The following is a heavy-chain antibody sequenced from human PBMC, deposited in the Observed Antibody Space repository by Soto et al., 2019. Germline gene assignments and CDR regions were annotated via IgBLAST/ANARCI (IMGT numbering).Heavy chain of an antibody. CDR2: IYYSGST. Sequence: QLQLQESGPGLVKPSETLSLTCTVSGGSISSSSYYWGWIRQPPGKGLEWIGSIYYSGSTYYNPSLKSRVTISVNPSKNQFSLRLSSVTAADTAVYYCARWSRAVVVPAATTYYFDYWGQGTLVTVSS. CDR3: ARWSRAVVVPAATTYYFDY. D-gene: IGHD2-2*01. J-gene: IGHJ4*02. V-gene: IGHV4-39*01. CDR1: GGSISSSSYY.